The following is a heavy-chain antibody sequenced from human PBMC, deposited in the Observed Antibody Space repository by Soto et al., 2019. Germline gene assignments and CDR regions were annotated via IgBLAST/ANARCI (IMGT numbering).Heavy chain of an antibody. Sequence: EVQLAESGGGLVQPGGSLRLSCAASGFIFNSHWMHWVRQAPGKGLVWVARINSGGSRTNYADSVKGRFTISRDYAKATLYLDMNSLRVEHTAIYSCARGNRSGDNCFLGGTHWGQGTQVTVSS. CDR3: ARGNRSGDNCFLGGTH. CDR1: GFIFNSHW. D-gene: IGHD2-21*02. V-gene: IGHV3-74*01. CDR2: INSGGSRT. J-gene: IGHJ4*02.